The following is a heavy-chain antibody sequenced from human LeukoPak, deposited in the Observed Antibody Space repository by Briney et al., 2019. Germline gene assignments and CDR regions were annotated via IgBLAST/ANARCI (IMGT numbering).Heavy chain of an antibody. CDR3: AKALGYSGYDYFDY. Sequence: GGSLRLSCAASGFTFSSYAMSWVRQAPGKGLEWLPAISGSGGSTYYADSVKGRFTISRDNSKNTLYLQMNSLRAEDTAVYYCAKALGYSGYDYFDYWGQGTLVTVSS. CDR1: GFTFSSYA. J-gene: IGHJ4*02. CDR2: ISGSGGST. V-gene: IGHV3-23*01. D-gene: IGHD5-12*01.